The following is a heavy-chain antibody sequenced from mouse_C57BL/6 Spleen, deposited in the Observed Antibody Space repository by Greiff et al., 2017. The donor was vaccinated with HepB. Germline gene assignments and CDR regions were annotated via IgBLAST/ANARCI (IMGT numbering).Heavy chain of an antibody. V-gene: IGHV7-3*01. D-gene: IGHD2-3*01. J-gene: IGHJ3*01. CDR2: IRNKANGYTT. CDR1: GFTFTDYY. Sequence: EVQGVESGGGLVQPGGSLSLSCAASGFTFTDYYMSWVRQPPGKALEWLGFIRNKANGYTTEYSASVKGRFTISRDNSQSILYLQMNALRAEDSATYYCASLYDGYYVFAYWGQGTLVTVSA. CDR3: ASLYDGYYVFAY.